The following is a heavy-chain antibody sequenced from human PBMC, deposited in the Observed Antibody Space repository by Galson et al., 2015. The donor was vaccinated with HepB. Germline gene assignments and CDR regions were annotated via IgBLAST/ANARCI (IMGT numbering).Heavy chain of an antibody. CDR1: GGSISSSSYY. CDR2: IYYSGST. V-gene: IGHV4-39*01. Sequence: ETLSLTCTVSGGSISSSSYYWGWIRQPPGKGLEWIGSIYYSGSTYYNPSLKSRVTISVDTSKNQFSLKLSSVTAADTAVYYCARLGAGIDPWGQGTLVTVSS. D-gene: IGHD4/OR15-4a*01. J-gene: IGHJ5*02. CDR3: ARLGAGIDP.